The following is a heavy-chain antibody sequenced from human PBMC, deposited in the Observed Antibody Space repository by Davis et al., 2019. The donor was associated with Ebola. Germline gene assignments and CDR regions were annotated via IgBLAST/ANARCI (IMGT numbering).Heavy chain of an antibody. CDR3: ARGSRTSGFDY. J-gene: IGHJ4*02. Sequence: PGGSLRPSCKRSGYSFTPYWIGWVRQMPGKGLEWMGIIYPGDSDTRYSPSFQGQVTFSANKSISTAYLQWSSLKASDTAVYYCARGSRTSGFDYWGQGTLVTVSS. CDR1: GYSFTPYW. CDR2: IYPGDSDT. V-gene: IGHV5-51*01. D-gene: IGHD2-2*01.